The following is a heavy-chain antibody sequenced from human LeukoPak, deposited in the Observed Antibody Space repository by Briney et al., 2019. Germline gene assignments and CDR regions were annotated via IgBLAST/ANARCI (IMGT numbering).Heavy chain of an antibody. CDR3: ARYDVWGSYRAFDY. J-gene: IGHJ4*02. CDR2: MYHSGST. V-gene: IGHV4-38-2*02. CDR1: NYSISTDYY. Sequence: SETLSLTCSDSNYSISTDYYWGWIRQPPGKGLEWIETMYHSGSTYYNPSLKSRVTISVDTSKNQFSLRLSSVTAADTAVYYCARYDVWGSYRAFDYWGQGTLVTVSS. D-gene: IGHD3-16*02.